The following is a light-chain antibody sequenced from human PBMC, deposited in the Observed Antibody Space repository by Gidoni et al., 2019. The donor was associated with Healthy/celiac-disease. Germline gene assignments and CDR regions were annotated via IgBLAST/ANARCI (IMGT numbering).Light chain of an antibody. CDR1: KVGDKY. Sequence: SYELTQPPSVSAPPGQTASITCSGDKVGDKYACWYQQKPGQSPVLVIYQDSKRPSGIPERFSGSNSGNTATLTISGTQAMDEADYYCQAWDSSTAVFGGGTKLTVL. V-gene: IGLV3-1*01. CDR2: QDS. CDR3: QAWDSSTAV. J-gene: IGLJ2*01.